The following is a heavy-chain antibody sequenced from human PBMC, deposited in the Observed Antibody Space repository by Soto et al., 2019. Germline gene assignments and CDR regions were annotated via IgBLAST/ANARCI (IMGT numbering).Heavy chain of an antibody. D-gene: IGHD1-26*01. CDR1: GASTVSHYH. CDR2: IFNSGTT. Sequence: QVQLQESGPGLVKPSQTLSLTCSVSGASTVSHYHWTWIRQPPGKGLEWMGYIFNSGTTFYNPSLTRRLSISMDTSGNHFSLELRSVTAADTAVDYCALALGPTTGLDYWGQGTLVTVSS. V-gene: IGHV4-31*02. CDR3: ALALGPTTGLDY. J-gene: IGHJ4*02.